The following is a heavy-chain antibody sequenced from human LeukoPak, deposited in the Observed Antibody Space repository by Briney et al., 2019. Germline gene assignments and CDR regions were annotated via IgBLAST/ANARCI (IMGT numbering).Heavy chain of an antibody. CDR1: GGSISSYY. Sequence: PSETLSLTCTVSGGSISSYYWSWIRQPPGKGLEWIGYIYYSGSTNYNPSLKSRVTISVDTSKNQFSLKLSSVTAADTAVYYCVSLLGGGDDDAFDIWGQGTMVTVSS. CDR2: IYYSGST. D-gene: IGHD2-21*02. V-gene: IGHV4-59*08. CDR3: VSLLGGGDDDAFDI. J-gene: IGHJ3*02.